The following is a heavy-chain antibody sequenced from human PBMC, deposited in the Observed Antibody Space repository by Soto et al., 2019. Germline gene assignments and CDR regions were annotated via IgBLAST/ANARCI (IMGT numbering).Heavy chain of an antibody. V-gene: IGHV3-49*03. J-gene: IGHJ6*02. CDR3: TSHQGYYYDSSGYPNYYYYYYGMDV. Sequence: GGSLRLSCTASGFTFGDYAMSWFRQAPGKGLEWVGFIRSKAYGGTTEYAASVKGRFTISRDDSKSIAYLQMNSLKTEDTAGYYCTSHQGYYYDSSGYPNYYYYYYGMDVWGQGTTVTVSS. CDR2: IRSKAYGGTT. CDR1: GFTFGDYA. D-gene: IGHD3-22*01.